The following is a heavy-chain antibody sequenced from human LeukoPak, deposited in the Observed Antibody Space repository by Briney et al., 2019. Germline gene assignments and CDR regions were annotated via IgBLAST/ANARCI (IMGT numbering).Heavy chain of an antibody. J-gene: IGHJ4*02. CDR2: ISDSGGYT. Sequence: GGSLRLSCAASGFTFSSYAMSWVRQAPGKGLEWVSVISDSGGYTYYADSVKGRFTISRDNSKNTLYLQMNSLRAEDTAVYYCAKAYCSSNRCYFFDYWGKGTLVTVSS. V-gene: IGHV3-23*01. CDR3: AKAYCSSNRCYFFDY. D-gene: IGHD2-2*01. CDR1: GFTFSSYA.